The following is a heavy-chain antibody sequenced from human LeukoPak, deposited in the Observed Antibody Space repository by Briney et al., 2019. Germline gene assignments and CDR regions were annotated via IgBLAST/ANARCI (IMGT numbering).Heavy chain of an antibody. Sequence: ASVKVSCKASGYTFTGYYMHSVRQAPGQGLEWMGWINPNSGGTNYAQKFQGWVTMTRDTSISTAYMELSRLRSDDTAVYYCARHSSRLWFGEWVRGAFDIWGQGTMVTVSS. D-gene: IGHD3-10*01. V-gene: IGHV1-2*04. J-gene: IGHJ3*02. CDR1: GYTFTGYY. CDR3: ARHSSRLWFGEWVRGAFDI. CDR2: INPNSGGT.